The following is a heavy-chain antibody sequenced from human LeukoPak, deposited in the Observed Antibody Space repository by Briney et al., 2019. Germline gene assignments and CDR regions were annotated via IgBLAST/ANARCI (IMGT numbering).Heavy chain of an antibody. Sequence: SETLSLICSVSGGSISSYYWSWIRQPPGKGLVGIGNIYYSGSTNYNLSLKSRVTMSVDTSKNQFSLKLSSVTAADTAVYYCARESWDGSGGPWGQGTLVTVSS. CDR2: IYYSGST. J-gene: IGHJ5*02. V-gene: IGHV4-59*12. D-gene: IGHD3-10*01. CDR1: GGSISSYY. CDR3: ARESWDGSGGP.